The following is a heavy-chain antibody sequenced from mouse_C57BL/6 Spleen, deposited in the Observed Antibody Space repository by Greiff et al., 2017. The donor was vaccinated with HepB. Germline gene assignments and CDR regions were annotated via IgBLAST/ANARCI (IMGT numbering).Heavy chain of an antibody. Sequence: QVQLQQPGAELVKPGASVKLSCKASGYTFTSYWMHWVKQRPGQGLEWIGMIHPNSGSTNYNEKFKSKATLTVDKSSSTAYMQLSSLTSEDSAVYYCAREGGTGTVPLNYFDYWGQGTTLTVSS. CDR1: GYTFTSYW. CDR2: IHPNSGST. D-gene: IGHD4-1*01. J-gene: IGHJ2*01. V-gene: IGHV1-64*01. CDR3: AREGGTGTVPLNYFDY.